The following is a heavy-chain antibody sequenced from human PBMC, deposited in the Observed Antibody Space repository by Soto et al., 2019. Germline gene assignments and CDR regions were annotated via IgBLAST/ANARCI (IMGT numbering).Heavy chain of an antibody. CDR2: IYSSGST. V-gene: IGHV4-4*07. J-gene: IGHJ4*02. Sequence: SETLSLTCTVSGGYVNSLYWSWIRQPAGKGLEWIGRIYSSGSTNYNPSLKSRLTMSLDTSKNQVSLTLNSVTAADTAVYYFARPPLPGYSIHFNSWGQGTLVTVSS. CDR1: GGYVNSLY. D-gene: IGHD2-15*01. CDR3: ARPPLPGYSIHFNS.